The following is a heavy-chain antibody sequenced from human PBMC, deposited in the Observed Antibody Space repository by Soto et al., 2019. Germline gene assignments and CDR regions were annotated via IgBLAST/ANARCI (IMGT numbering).Heavy chain of an antibody. CDR2: IYVTGAV. CDR3: ARLRIATNNYKWFDP. V-gene: IGHV4-31*03. CDR1: GGSISSGDYY. D-gene: IGHD2-21*01. J-gene: IGHJ5*02. Sequence: SETLSLTCTVSGGSISSGDYYWSWIRQVPGKGLEWIGHIYVTGAVDYNPSLRDRITISQDTSERQFSLNLRLVTAADTAVYYCARLRIATNNYKWFDPWGQGTLVTVSS.